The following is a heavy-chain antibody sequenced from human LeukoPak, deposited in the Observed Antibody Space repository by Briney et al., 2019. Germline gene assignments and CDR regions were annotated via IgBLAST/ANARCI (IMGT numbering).Heavy chain of an antibody. J-gene: IGHJ4*02. CDR1: GFTFGGYA. V-gene: IGHV3-49*03. Sequence: GGSLRLSCTASGFTFGGYAMSWFRQAPGKGLEWVGFIRSNAYGWTTEYAAAVKGRFTISRDDSKSIAYLQMNSLKTEDTAVYYCTSSYQWEPSDYWGQGTMVTVSS. CDR3: TSSYQWEPSDY. D-gene: IGHD1-26*01. CDR2: IRSNAYGWTT.